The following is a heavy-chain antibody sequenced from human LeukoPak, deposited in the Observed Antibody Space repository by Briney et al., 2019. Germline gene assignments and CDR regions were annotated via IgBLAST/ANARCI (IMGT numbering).Heavy chain of an antibody. D-gene: IGHD3-22*01. CDR1: DFTFSSYT. CDR3: ARDYDSSGYFDY. Sequence: PGGSLRLSCAASDFTFSSYTMNWVRQAPGKGLEWVSSISSSKNYIYYADSVKGRFTISRDNAKNSPYLQMNSLRAEDTAIYYCARDYDSSGYFDYWGQGTLVTVSS. V-gene: IGHV3-21*01. J-gene: IGHJ4*02. CDR2: ISSSKNYI.